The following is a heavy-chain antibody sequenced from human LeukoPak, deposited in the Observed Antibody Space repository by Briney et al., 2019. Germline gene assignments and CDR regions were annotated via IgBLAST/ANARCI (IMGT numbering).Heavy chain of an antibody. V-gene: IGHV3-30*02. CDR1: GFTFSSYG. Sequence: GGSLRLSCAASGFTFSSYGMHWVRQAPGKGLEWVAFIRYDGSNKYYADSVKGRFTISRDNSKNTLYLQMNSLRAEDTAVYYCAKAALMGYYDSSGYGAFDIWGQGTMVTVSS. J-gene: IGHJ3*02. CDR2: IRYDGSNK. D-gene: IGHD3-22*01. CDR3: AKAALMGYYDSSGYGAFDI.